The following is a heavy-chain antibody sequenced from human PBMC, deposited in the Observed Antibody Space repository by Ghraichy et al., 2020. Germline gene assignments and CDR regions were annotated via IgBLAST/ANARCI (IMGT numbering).Heavy chain of an antibody. CDR3: TSAPMNYGDYVDYYYGMDV. Sequence: SETLTLTCTVSGGSISSYYWSWIRQPPGKGLEWIGYIYYSGSTNYNPSLKSRVTISVDTSKNQFSLKLSSVTAADTAVYYCTSAPMNYGDYVDYYYGMDVWSQGTTVTVSS. CDR2: IYYSGST. CDR1: GGSISSYY. J-gene: IGHJ6*02. V-gene: IGHV4-59*01. D-gene: IGHD4-17*01.